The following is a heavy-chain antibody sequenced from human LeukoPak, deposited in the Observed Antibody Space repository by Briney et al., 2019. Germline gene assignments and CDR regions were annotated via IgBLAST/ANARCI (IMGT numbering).Heavy chain of an antibody. CDR3: AKARGSGWTCPFNY. V-gene: IGHV3-23*01. J-gene: IGHJ4*02. Sequence: GGSLRLSCAAAGFTVRSYDMSWVRQAPGKGLEWFSTFSAGGGTTYYADSVKGRVTISRDSCKNSLYLQRNSLRAEDTAVYYCAKARGSGWTCPFNYGGQGTLVTVSS. CDR1: GFTVRSYD. CDR2: FSAGGGTT. D-gene: IGHD6-19*01.